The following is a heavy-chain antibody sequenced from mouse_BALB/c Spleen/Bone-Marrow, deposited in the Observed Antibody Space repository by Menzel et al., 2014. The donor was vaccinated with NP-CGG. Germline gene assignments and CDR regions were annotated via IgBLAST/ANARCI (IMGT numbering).Heavy chain of an antibody. CDR3: ARELGRGFAY. CDR2: INPGSGGI. CDR1: GYAFTNYL. D-gene: IGHD4-1*01. Sequence: VKLMESGAELVRPGTSVTVSCKASGYAFTNYLIEWVKRRPGQGLEWIGVINPGSGGINYNEKFRVKATLTADKSSSIVYMQLSSLTSDDSAVYFCARELGRGFAYWGQGTLVTVSA. V-gene: IGHV1-54*01. J-gene: IGHJ3*01.